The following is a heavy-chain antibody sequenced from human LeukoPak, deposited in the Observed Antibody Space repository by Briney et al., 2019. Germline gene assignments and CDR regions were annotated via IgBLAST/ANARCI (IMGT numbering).Heavy chain of an antibody. CDR3: AKTKAKSGLGDAFDI. CDR2: ISGRGGST. Sequence: QSGGSLRLSCAASGFTFSSYAMSWVRQAPGKGVEWVSAISGRGGSTYYADSVKGRFTISRDNSKNTLYLQMNSLRAEDTAVYYCAKTKAKSGLGDAFDIWGQGTMVTVSS. D-gene: IGHD6-19*01. J-gene: IGHJ3*02. CDR1: GFTFSSYA. V-gene: IGHV3-23*01.